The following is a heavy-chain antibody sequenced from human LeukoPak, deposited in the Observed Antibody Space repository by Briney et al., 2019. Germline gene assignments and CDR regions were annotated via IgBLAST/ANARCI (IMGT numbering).Heavy chain of an antibody. CDR1: GGSISSGSYY. D-gene: IGHD1-14*01. Sequence: SETLSLTCTVSGGSISSGSYYWSWIRQPAGKGLEWMGNIYKSGSTNYNPSLKSRLTISTDTSKNRFSFKLNFVTAADTALYYCVTAPNQDFFDYWGRGTLVTVSS. J-gene: IGHJ4*01. CDR3: VTAPNQDFFDY. V-gene: IGHV4-61*09. CDR2: IYKSGST.